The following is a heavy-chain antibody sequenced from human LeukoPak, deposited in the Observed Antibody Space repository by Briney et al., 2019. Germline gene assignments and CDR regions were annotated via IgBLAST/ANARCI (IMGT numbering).Heavy chain of an antibody. D-gene: IGHD5-24*01. J-gene: IGHJ4*02. V-gene: IGHV4-4*07. Sequence: SETLSLTCAVSGGSISSYYWSWIRQPAGKGLQWIWRISTGGTTNYNPSLTSRITISVDTSKNQFSLNLTSVTAADTAVYYCARELSPSRAHDYWGQGTLVTVSS. CDR2: ISTGGTT. CDR1: GGSISSYY. CDR3: ARELSPSRAHDY.